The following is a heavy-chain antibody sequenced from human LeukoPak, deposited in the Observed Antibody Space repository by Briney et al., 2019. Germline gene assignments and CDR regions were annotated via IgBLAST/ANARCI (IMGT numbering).Heavy chain of an antibody. D-gene: IGHD4-17*01. CDR3: VRRVYGDLSADY. V-gene: IGHV3-21*01. Sequence: GGSLRLSCAASGFTFSSYSMNWVRQAPGKGLEWVSSISSSSTYIYYADSVKGRFTISRDNAKNSLYLQMNSLRAEDTAVYYCVRRVYGDLSADYWGQGTLVTVSS. CDR1: GFTFSSYS. CDR2: ISSSSTYI. J-gene: IGHJ4*02.